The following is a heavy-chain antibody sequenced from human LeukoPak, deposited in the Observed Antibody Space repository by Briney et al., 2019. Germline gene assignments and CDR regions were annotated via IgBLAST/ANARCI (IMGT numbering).Heavy chain of an antibody. D-gene: IGHD3-22*01. V-gene: IGHV4-61*02. CDR1: GGSITSGRHY. CDR3: ARDNYYYDSSGSQPFDY. CDR2: IYTIGST. Sequence: PSETLSLTCTVSGGSITSGRHYWNWIRQPAGKQLEWIGRIYTIGSTNYNPSLKSRVTMSVDTSKNQFSLKVSSVTAADTAVYYCARDNYYYDSSGSQPFDYWGQGTLVTVSS. J-gene: IGHJ4*02.